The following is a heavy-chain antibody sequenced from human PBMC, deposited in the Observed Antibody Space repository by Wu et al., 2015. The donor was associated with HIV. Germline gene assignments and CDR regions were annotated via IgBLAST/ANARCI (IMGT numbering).Heavy chain of an antibody. CDR3: ATGDEGGGYSEF. D-gene: IGHD2-21*01. CDR2: VDPEDGET. J-gene: IGHJ4*02. CDR1: GYIFTDFY. V-gene: IGHV1-69-2*01. Sequence: VQLVQSGAEVKKPGTSVTISCRVSGYIFTDFYLHWVQQAPGKGLEWMGLVDPEDGETTYAEKFQGRVAITADTSTNTAYMQLSSLEFDDTAIYYCATGDEGGGYSEFWGQGNAGH.